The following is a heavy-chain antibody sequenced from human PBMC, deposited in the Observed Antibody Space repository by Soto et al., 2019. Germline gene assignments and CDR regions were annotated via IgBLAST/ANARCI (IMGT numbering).Heavy chain of an antibody. CDR2: FYSDGTT. CDR3: ARAASTSTTWDY. CDR1: GFTVSSNY. J-gene: IGHJ4*01. Sequence: PGGSLRLSCVAAGFTVSSNYMSWVRQAPGKGLEWVSVFYSDGTTNYADSVKGRFTISIDNAKNTVDLQMDSLRAEDTAVYYCARAASTSTTWDYWGQGTQVTVSS. V-gene: IGHV3-53*01. D-gene: IGHD3-16*01.